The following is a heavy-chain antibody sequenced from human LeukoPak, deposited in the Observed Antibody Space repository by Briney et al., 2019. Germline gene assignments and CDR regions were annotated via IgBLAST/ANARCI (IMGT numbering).Heavy chain of an antibody. J-gene: IGHJ6*02. D-gene: IGHD6-13*01. CDR1: GYTFTSYG. CDR3: ARAEYSSSWYAGYYYYGMDV. CDR2: ISAYNGNT. Sequence: ASVKVSCKASGYTFTSYGISWVRQAPGQGLEGMGWISAYNGNTNYAQKLQGRVTMTTDASTSTAYMELRSLRSDDTAVYYCARAEYSSSWYAGYYYYGMDVWGQGTTVTVSS. V-gene: IGHV1-18*01.